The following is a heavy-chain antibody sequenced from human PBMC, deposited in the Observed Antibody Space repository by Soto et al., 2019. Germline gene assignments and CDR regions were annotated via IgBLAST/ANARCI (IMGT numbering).Heavy chain of an antibody. Sequence: PGGSLRLSCVAPGFIFPKSTMNWVRQAPGKGLEWVSSITSASDYIFYADSVKGRFTISRDNANNSLYLQMNSLRAEDTAVYYCARVGTGSSTTLDIWGQGTMVTVSS. CDR3: ARVGTGSSTTLDI. V-gene: IGHV3-21*01. CDR2: ITSASDYI. D-gene: IGHD3-9*01. CDR1: GFIFPKST. J-gene: IGHJ3*02.